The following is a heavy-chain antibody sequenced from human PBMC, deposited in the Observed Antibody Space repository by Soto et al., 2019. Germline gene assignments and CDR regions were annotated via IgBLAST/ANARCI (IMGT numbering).Heavy chain of an antibody. CDR3: ARASGYSSSGYGYWFDP. J-gene: IGHJ5*02. CDR1: GGSISCSY. Sequence: SETLSLTCTVSGGSISCSYWSWIRQPPGKGREWIGYIYYSGSTNYNPSLKSRVTISVDTSKNQFSLKLSSVTAADTAVYYCARASGYSSSGYGYWFDPWGQGTLVTVS. V-gene: IGHV4-59*01. CDR2: IYYSGST. D-gene: IGHD6-13*01.